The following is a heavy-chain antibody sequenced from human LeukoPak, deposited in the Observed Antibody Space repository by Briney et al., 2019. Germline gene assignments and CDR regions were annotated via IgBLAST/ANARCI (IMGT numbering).Heavy chain of an antibody. CDR2: ISYDGGNT. J-gene: IGHJ4*02. D-gene: IGHD5-18*01. V-gene: IGHV3-30-3*01. Sequence: GGSLRLSCVASGFTFNYYTVHWVRQAPGKGLEWVALISYDGGNTYYAASVKGRFTISRDNSKNTLYLQMNSLRAEDTAVYYCAKGLDTPMVTSFDYWGQGTLVTVSS. CDR1: GFTFNYYT. CDR3: AKGLDTPMVTSFDY.